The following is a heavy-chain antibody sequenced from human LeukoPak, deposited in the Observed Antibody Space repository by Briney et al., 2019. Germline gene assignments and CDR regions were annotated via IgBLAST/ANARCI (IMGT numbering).Heavy chain of an antibody. J-gene: IGHJ5*02. D-gene: IGHD3-3*01. V-gene: IGHV4-39*01. CDR3: ARQSGYPGWFDP. Sequence: NSSETLSLTCTVSGGSISSSSYYWGWIRQPPGKGLEWIGSIYYSGSTYYNTSLKSRVTISVDTSKNQFSLKLSSVTAADTAVYYCARQSGYPGWFDPWGQGTLVTVSS. CDR2: IYYSGST. CDR1: GGSISSSSYY.